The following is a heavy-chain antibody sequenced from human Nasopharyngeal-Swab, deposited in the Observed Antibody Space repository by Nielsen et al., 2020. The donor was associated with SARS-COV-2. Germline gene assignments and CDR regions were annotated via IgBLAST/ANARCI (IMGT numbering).Heavy chain of an antibody. CDR2: ISAYNGNT. V-gene: IGHV1-18*01. D-gene: IGHD6-19*01. Sequence: WVRQAPGQRLEWMGWISAYNGNTNYAQKLQGRVTMTTDTSTSTAYTELRSLRSDDTAVYYCARDLSSIAVAGNWGQGTLVTVSS. CDR3: ARDLSSIAVAGN. J-gene: IGHJ4*02.